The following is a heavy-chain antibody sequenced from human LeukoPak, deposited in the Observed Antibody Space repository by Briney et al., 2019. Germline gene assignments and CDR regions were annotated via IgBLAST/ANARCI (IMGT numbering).Heavy chain of an antibody. CDR2: IWYDGSNK. Sequence: GRSLRLSCAASGFTFSSYGMHWVRQAPGKGLEWVAVIWYDGSNKYYADSVKGRFTISRDNSKNTLYLQMNSLRAEDTAVYYCGRGYCSSTSCYAYYYYYYMDVWGKGTTVTVSS. CDR3: GRGYCSSTSCYAYYYYYYMDV. V-gene: IGHV3-33*01. D-gene: IGHD2-2*01. J-gene: IGHJ6*03. CDR1: GFTFSSYG.